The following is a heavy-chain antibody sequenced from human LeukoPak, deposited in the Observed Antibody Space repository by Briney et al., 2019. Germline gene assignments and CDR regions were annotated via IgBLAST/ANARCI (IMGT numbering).Heavy chain of an antibody. CDR3: ARGRVAAFGASFI. V-gene: IGHV1-46*01. J-gene: IGHJ3*02. CDR1: GYTFTSFY. Sequence: ASVKVSCKASGYTFTSFYMHWVRLAPGQGLEWMGIINPSGGRTSYAQKFQDRVTVTRDTSTSTLYMELRSLRSEDTAVYYCARGRVAAFGASFICGQGTMVTVSS. CDR2: INPSGGRT. D-gene: IGHD3-16*01.